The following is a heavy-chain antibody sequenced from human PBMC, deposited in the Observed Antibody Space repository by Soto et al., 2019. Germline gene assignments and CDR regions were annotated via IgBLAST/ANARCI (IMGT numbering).Heavy chain of an antibody. CDR1: GDSISNLDYF. CDR2: IYKSATT. CDR3: ARGRYCLTGRCFPNWFDS. V-gene: IGHV4-30-4*01. J-gene: IGHJ5*01. D-gene: IGHD7-27*01. Sequence: TLSLTCSVSGDSISNLDYFWAWIRQPPGQALEYIGYIYKSATTYYNPSFESRVAISVDTSKSQFSLNVTSVTAADTAVYFCARGRYCLTGRCFPNWFDSWGQGALVTVSS.